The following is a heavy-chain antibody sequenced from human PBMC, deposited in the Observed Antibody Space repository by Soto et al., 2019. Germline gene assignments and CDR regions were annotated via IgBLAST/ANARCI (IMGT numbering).Heavy chain of an antibody. J-gene: IGHJ4*02. CDR2: IHYSGST. D-gene: IGHD2-15*01. CDR1: GDSISITSYY. CDR3: ASTKDETLYFDY. V-gene: IGHV4-39*01. Sequence: SETLSLTCTVSGDSISITSYYWGWVRQPPGRGLEWIGSIHYSGSTHYNPSLQSRVTISGDASKKQFSLKLRSVTAADTAVYYCASTKDETLYFDYWGQGTLVTVSS.